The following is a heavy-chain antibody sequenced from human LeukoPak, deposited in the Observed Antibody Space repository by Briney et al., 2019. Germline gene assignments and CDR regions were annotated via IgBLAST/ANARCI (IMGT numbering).Heavy chain of an antibody. V-gene: IGHV4-34*01. J-gene: IGHJ4*03. CDR3: ARGPTISETGYFDY. Sequence: ETLSLTCAVYGGSFSTYYWSWSRQPPGKGLEWIAEINHRGDTNYNPSVKSRVTISVDTSKNQFSLKVSSLTAADTAVYYCARGPTISETGYFDYWGQGTLVTVSS. CDR1: GGSFSTYY. D-gene: IGHD1-1*01. CDR2: INHRGDT.